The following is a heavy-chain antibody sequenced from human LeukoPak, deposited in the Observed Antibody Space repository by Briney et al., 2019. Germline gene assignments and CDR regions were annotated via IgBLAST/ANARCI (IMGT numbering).Heavy chain of an antibody. J-gene: IGHJ4*02. Sequence: EWVAVIWYDGSNKYYADSVKGRFTISRDNAENSLYLQMNSLRAEDTAVYYCAKGPMTYFDYWGQGTMVTVSS. D-gene: IGHD3-22*01. V-gene: IGHV3-33*03. CDR2: IWYDGSNK. CDR3: AKGPMTYFDY.